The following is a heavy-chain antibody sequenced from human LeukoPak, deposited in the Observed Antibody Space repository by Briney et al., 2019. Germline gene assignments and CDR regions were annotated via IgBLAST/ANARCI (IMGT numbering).Heavy chain of an antibody. J-gene: IGHJ4*02. V-gene: IGHV3-74*01. CDR3: ARSRYSVTYIDY. CDR2: INSDGSST. Sequence: PGGSLRLSCAASGFTFSSHWMHWVRQAPGKGLVWVSHINSDGSSTSYADSVKGRFTISRDNAKNTLYLQMNSLRAEDTAVYYCARSRYSVTYIDYWGQGTLVTVSS. CDR1: GFTFSSHW. D-gene: IGHD1-26*01.